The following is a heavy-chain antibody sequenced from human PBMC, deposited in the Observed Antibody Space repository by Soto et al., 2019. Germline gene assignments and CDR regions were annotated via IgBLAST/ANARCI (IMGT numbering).Heavy chain of an antibody. J-gene: IGHJ4*02. Sequence: LSLTCTVSGGSVSSGSYYWSWIRQPPGKGLEWIGYIYYSGSTNYNPSLKSRVTISVDTSKNQFSLKLSSVTAADTAVYYCASGLVTAIPLLPFDYWGQGTLVTVSS. V-gene: IGHV4-61*01. CDR3: ASGLVTAIPLLPFDY. CDR2: IYYSGST. D-gene: IGHD2-21*02. CDR1: GGSVSSGSYY.